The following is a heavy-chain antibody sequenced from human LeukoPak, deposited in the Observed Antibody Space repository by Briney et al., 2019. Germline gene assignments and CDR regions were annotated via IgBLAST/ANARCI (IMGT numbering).Heavy chain of an antibody. CDR3: ARAATMIRGDTPQELDN. J-gene: IGHJ4*02. CDR1: GFTFSNYA. D-gene: IGHD3-10*01. Sequence: GGSLRLSCAGSGFTFSNYAMNWVRQAPGQGLEWMAFISYGGSNKYYADSVKGRFTISRDNSKNIHYLEMNSLRAEDTAVYYCARAATMIRGDTPQELDNWGQGTLVTVSS. V-gene: IGHV3-30*04. CDR2: ISYGGSNK.